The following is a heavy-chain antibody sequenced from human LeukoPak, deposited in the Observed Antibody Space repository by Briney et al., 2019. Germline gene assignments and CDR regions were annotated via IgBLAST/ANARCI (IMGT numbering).Heavy chain of an antibody. D-gene: IGHD6-13*01. Sequence: SVKVSCKASGYTFTGYYMHWVPQAPGQGLEWMGGIIPIFGTANYAQKFQGRVTITTDESTSTAYMELSSLRSEDTAVYYCASAPAAAVYYYYMDVWGKGTTVTVSS. J-gene: IGHJ6*03. V-gene: IGHV1-69*05. CDR2: IIPIFGTA. CDR1: GYTFTGYY. CDR3: ASAPAAAVYYYYMDV.